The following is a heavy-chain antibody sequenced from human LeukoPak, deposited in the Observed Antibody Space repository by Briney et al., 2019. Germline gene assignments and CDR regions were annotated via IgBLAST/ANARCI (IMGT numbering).Heavy chain of an antibody. D-gene: IGHD4-17*01. CDR3: AREFYGDYVEPA. J-gene: IGHJ4*02. V-gene: IGHV4-59*11. Sequence: SETLSLTCTVSGGSIGSHHWTWLRQTPGKGLEWIGYVYDIGSTYYNPSLKSRVTISVDTSKNQFSLKLSSVTAADTAVYYCAREFYGDYVEPAWGQGTLVTVSS. CDR2: VYDIGST. CDR1: GGSIGSHH.